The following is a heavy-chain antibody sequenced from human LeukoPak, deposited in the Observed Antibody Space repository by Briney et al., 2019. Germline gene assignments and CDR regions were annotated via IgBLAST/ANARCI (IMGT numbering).Heavy chain of an antibody. Sequence: GGSLRLSCAASGFTFSSYSMNWVRQAPGKGLEWVSSISSSSSYIYYADSVKGRFTISRDNAKNSLYLQINSPRAEDTAVYYCARGEWELAGGYYFDYWGQGTLVTVSS. CDR1: GFTFSSYS. J-gene: IGHJ4*02. CDR2: ISSSSSYI. D-gene: IGHD1-26*01. CDR3: ARGEWELAGGYYFDY. V-gene: IGHV3-21*01.